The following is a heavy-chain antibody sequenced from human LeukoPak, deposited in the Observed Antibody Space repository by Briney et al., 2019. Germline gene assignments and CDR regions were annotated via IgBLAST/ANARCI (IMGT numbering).Heavy chain of an antibody. CDR2: IYPGDSDT. J-gene: IGHJ5*02. V-gene: IGHV5-51*01. D-gene: IGHD4-23*01. CDR1: GYSFTSYW. Sequence: GESLQISCKGSGYSFTSYWIGWVRPMPGKGLEWMGIIYPGDSDTRYSPSFQGQVTISADKSIITAYLQWSSLKASDTAMYYCARLRVYGGKLQDWFDPWGQGTLVTVSS. CDR3: ARLRVYGGKLQDWFDP.